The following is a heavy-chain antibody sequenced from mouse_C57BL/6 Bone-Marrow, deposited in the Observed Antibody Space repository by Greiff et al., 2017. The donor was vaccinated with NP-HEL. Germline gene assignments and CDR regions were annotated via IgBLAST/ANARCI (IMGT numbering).Heavy chain of an antibody. Sequence: VHLVESGPELVKPGASVKISCKASGYAFSSSWMNWVKQRPGKGLEWIGRIYPGDGDTNYNGKFKGKATLTADKSSSTAYMQLSSLTSEDSAVYFCARDTTVVATYYAMDYWGQGTSVTVSS. CDR3: ARDTTVVATYYAMDY. J-gene: IGHJ4*01. CDR2: IYPGDGDT. CDR1: GYAFSSSW. D-gene: IGHD1-1*01. V-gene: IGHV1-82*01.